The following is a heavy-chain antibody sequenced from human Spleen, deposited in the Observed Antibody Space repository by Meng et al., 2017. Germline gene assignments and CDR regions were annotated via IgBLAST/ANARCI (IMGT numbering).Heavy chain of an antibody. V-gene: IGHV1-8*03. Sequence: ASVKVSCKGSGYSFTSYWIGWVRQATGQGLEWMGWMNPNSGNTDYAQKFQGRVTITRNTSISTAYMELSSLRSEDTAVYYCARGGVEGYFDYWGQGTLVTVSS. CDR3: ARGGVEGYFDY. D-gene: IGHD3-10*01. J-gene: IGHJ4*02. CDR2: MNPNSGNT. CDR1: GYSFTSYW.